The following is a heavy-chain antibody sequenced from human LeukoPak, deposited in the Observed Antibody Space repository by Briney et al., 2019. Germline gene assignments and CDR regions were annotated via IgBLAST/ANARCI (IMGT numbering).Heavy chain of an antibody. CDR2: IKQXGXXK. V-gene: IGHV3-7*01. J-gene: IGHJ6*02. D-gene: IGHD2-2*02. CDR3: ARDPDIVVVPAAIRYYYYGMDV. Sequence: EWXXNIKQXGXXKYYVDSLKGRFTISRYNAKNSLYLQMNSLRAEDTAVYYCARDPDIVVVPAAIRYYYYGMDVWGQGTTVTVSS.